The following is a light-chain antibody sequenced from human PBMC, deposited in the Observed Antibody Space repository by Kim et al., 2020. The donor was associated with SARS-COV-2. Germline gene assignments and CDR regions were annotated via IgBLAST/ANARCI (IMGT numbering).Light chain of an antibody. J-gene: IGKJ5*01. V-gene: IGKV1-16*02. Sequence: DIQMTQSPSSLSASVGDRVTITCRASQGINNYLAWFQQKPGKAPKSLIYGASSLQIGVPSKFSGSGSGTDFNLTIISLQTEDFATYYCQQYSSDPITFGQGTRLEIK. CDR1: QGINNY. CDR2: GAS. CDR3: QQYSSDPIT.